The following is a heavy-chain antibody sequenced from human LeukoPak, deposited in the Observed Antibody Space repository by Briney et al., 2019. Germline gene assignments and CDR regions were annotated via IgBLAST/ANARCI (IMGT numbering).Heavy chain of an antibody. CDR3: AKDLSSGWYGDAFDI. J-gene: IGHJ3*02. D-gene: IGHD6-19*01. CDR2: ISWNSGSI. V-gene: IGHV3-9*01. CDR1: GSTFDDYA. Sequence: GGSLRLSCAASGSTFDDYAMHWVRQAPGKGLEWVSGISWNSGSIGHADSVKGRFTISRDNAKNSLYLQMNSLRAEDTALYYCAKDLSSGWYGDAFDIWGQGTMVTVSS.